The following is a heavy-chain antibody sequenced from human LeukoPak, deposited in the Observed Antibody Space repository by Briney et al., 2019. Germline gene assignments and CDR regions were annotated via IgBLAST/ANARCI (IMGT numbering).Heavy chain of an antibody. D-gene: IGHD1-14*01. CDR3: ARDNRIWDGAFDI. CDR2: IKRDGSGK. CDR1: GFTFSSYW. J-gene: IGHJ3*02. Sequence: GGSLRLSCAASGFTFSSYWMSWVRQAPGKGLEWVANIKRDGSGKYYVDSVKGRFTISRDNAKNSLSLQMNSLRAEDTAIYYCARDNRIWDGAFDIWGRGTMVTVSS. V-gene: IGHV3-7*01.